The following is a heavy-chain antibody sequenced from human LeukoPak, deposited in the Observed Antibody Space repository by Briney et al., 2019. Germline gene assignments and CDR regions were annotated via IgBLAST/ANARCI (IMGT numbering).Heavy chain of an antibody. CDR3: ARDNIVATATDY. V-gene: IGHV3-33*01. CDR2: IWYDGSNK. D-gene: IGHD5-12*01. J-gene: IGHJ4*02. Sequence: PGGSRRLSCAASGFTFSSYGMHWVRQAPGKGLEWVAVIWYDGSNKYYADSVKGRFTISRDNSKNTLYLQMNSLRAEDTAVYYCARDNIVATATDYWGQGTLVTVSS. CDR1: GFTFSSYG.